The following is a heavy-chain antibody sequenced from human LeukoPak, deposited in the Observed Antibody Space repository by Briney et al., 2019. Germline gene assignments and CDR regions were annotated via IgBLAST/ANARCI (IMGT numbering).Heavy chain of an antibody. CDR2: FYHSGST. J-gene: IGHJ6*03. CDR1: GYFIRSGFY. CDR3: ARARSSYYYYMDV. V-gene: IGHV4-38-2*02. D-gene: IGHD1-14*01. Sequence: SETLSLTCTVSGYFIRSGFYWGWIRQPPGKGLEWIGSFYHSGSTYYNPSLESRVTISLDTSKNQLSLKLTSVTAADTAVYYCARARSSYYYYMDVWGKGTTVTVSS.